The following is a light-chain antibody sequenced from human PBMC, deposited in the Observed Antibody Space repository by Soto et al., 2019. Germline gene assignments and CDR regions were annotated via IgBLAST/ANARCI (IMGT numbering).Light chain of an antibody. CDR3: CSYAGSYNYV. CDR2: DVS. V-gene: IGLV2-11*01. CDR1: SSDVGGYNY. J-gene: IGLJ1*01. Sequence: QSALTQPRSVSGSPGQSVTISCTGTSSDVGGYNYVSWYQQHPGKAPKLMIYDVSKRPSGVPDRFSGPKSGNTASLTISGLQAEDEADYYCCSYAGSYNYVFGTGTKVTVL.